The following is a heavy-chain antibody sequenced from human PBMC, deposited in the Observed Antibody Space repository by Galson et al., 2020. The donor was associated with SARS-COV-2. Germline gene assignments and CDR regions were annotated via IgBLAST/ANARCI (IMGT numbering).Heavy chain of an antibody. CDR2: VDWNDDK. D-gene: IGHD6-13*01. Sequence: GSGPTLVKPTQTLTLTCTFSGFSLSTTGMRVNWIRQPPGKALEWLARVDWNDDKFFSTSLKTRLTISKDTSTNQVVLTMTNMDPVDTATYYCARERRLAPVGNQYYYNGMDVWGQGTTVTVSS. J-gene: IGHJ6*02. CDR1: GFSLSTTGMR. CDR3: ARERRLAPVGNQYYYNGMDV. V-gene: IGHV2-70*04.